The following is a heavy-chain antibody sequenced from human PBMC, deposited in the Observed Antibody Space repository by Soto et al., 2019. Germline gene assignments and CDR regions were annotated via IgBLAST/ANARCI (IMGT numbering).Heavy chain of an antibody. D-gene: IGHD5-18*01. CDR2: ISYDGSNK. J-gene: IGHJ4*02. CDR3: AKDRGTAMVRESFDY. V-gene: IGHV3-30*18. CDR1: GFTFSSYG. Sequence: GGSLRLSCAASGFTFSSYGMHWVRQAPGKGLEWVAVISYDGSNKYYADSVKGRFTISRDNSKNTLYLQMNSLRAEDTAVYYWAKDRGTAMVRESFDYWGQGTLVTVSS.